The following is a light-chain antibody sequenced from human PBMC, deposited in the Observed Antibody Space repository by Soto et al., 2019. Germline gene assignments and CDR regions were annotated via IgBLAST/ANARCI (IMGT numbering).Light chain of an antibody. CDR1: HGISSY. CDR3: QQLSSYPRT. J-gene: IGKJ1*01. Sequence: IQLTQSPSSLSASVGDRVTITCRASHGISSYLAWYQQTPGKAPKLLIYAASTLQSGVPSRFIGSGSGADFTLTISSLQPDDFATYYCQQLSSYPRTFGQGTKVDIK. CDR2: AAS. V-gene: IGKV1-9*01.